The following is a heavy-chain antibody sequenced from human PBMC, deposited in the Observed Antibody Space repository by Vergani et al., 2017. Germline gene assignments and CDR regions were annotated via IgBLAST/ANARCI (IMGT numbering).Heavy chain of an antibody. V-gene: IGHV4-61*01. Sequence: QVQLQESGPGLVKPPGTLSLTCAVSGDSISSNNYWSWIRQPPGKGLEWIGYISYGGITNYNPSLMGRVTISLDTSKNQFSLNLSSVTAADTAVYYCARAGYCSGDSCYSGPFDYWGQGTLVTVSS. CDR1: GDSISSNNY. CDR3: ARAGYCSGDSCYSGPFDY. J-gene: IGHJ4*02. D-gene: IGHD2-15*01. CDR2: ISYGGIT.